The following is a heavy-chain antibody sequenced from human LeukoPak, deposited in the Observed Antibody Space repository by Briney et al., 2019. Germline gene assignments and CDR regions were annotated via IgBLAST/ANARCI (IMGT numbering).Heavy chain of an antibody. V-gene: IGHV1-8*02. CDR2: MNPNSGNT. J-gene: IGHJ6*02. CDR3: ARGGGVLEWLLYPCYYYGMDV. Sequence: ASVKVSCKASGYTFTGYYMHWVRQAPGQGLEWMGWMNPNSGNTGYAQKFQGRVTMTRNTSISTAYMELSSLRSEDTAVYYCARGGGVLEWLLYPCYYYGMDVWGQGTTVTVSS. CDR1: GYTFTGYY. D-gene: IGHD3-3*01.